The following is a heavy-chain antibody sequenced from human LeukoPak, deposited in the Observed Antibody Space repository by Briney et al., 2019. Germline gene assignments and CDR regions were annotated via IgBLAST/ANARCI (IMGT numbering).Heavy chain of an antibody. Sequence: GASVKVSRKASGYTFTSYGISWVRQAPGQGLEWMGWISAYNGNTNYAQKLQGRVTMTTDTSTSTAYMELRSLRSDDTAVYYCARFFGSSTSCYSCYYYYYMDVWGKGTTVTVSS. CDR2: ISAYNGNT. V-gene: IGHV1-18*01. D-gene: IGHD2-2*02. CDR3: ARFFGSSTSCYSCYYYYYMDV. CDR1: GYTFTSYG. J-gene: IGHJ6*03.